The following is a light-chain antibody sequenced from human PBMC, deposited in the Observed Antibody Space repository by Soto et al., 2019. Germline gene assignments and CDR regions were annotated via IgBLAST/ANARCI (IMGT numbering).Light chain of an antibody. J-gene: IGLJ1*01. CDR2: GNS. CDR1: SSNIGAGYD. CDR3: QSYDSSLSGYV. Sequence: QSVLTQPPSVSGAPGQRVTFSCTGSSSNIGAGYDVHWYQQLPGTAPKLLIYGNSNRPSGVPDRFSGSKSGTSASLAITGLQAGDEADYYCQSYDSSLSGYVFGTGTKVTVL. V-gene: IGLV1-40*01.